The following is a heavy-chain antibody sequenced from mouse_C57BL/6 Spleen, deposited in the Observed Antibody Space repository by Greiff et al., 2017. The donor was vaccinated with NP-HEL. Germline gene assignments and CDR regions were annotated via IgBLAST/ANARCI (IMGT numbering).Heavy chain of an antibody. D-gene: IGHD1-1*01. CDR1: GYTFTSYW. Sequence: VQLQQSGAELVKPGASVKMSCKASGYTFTSYWITWVKQRPGQGLEWIGDIYPGSGSTNYNEKFKSKATLTVDTSSSTAYMQLRILTSEDSAVYYCAHYYGSSLYYAMDYWGQGTSVTVSS. CDR3: AHYYGSSLYYAMDY. J-gene: IGHJ4*01. V-gene: IGHV1-55*01. CDR2: IYPGSGST.